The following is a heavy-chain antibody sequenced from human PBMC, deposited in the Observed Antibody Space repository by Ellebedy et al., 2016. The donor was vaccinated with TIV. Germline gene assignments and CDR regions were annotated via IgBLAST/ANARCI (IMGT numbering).Heavy chain of an antibody. V-gene: IGHV3-7*01. Sequence: GESLKISCAASGFTFSSYWMSWVRQAPGKGLEWVANIKQDGSEKYYVDSVKGRFTISRDNAKNSLYLRMNSLRAEDTAVYYCARSNAYSGSLYYFDYWGQGTLVTVSS. CDR3: ARSNAYSGSLYYFDY. CDR2: IKQDGSEK. CDR1: GFTFSSYW. D-gene: IGHD1-26*01. J-gene: IGHJ4*02.